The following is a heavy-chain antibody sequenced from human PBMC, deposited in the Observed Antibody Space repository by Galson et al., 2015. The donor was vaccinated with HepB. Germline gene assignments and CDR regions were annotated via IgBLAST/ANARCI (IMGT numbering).Heavy chain of an antibody. J-gene: IGHJ6*03. CDR1: GYTFTSYA. CDR2: INAGNGNT. D-gene: IGHD1-7*01. V-gene: IGHV1-3*01. Sequence: SVKVSCKASGYTFTSYAMHWVRQAPGQRLEWMGWINAGNGNTKYSQKFQGRVTITRDTSASTAYMELSSLRSEDTAVYYCARGEVLDGTTFAPYYYYMDVWGKGTTVTVSS. CDR3: ARGEVLDGTTFAPYYYYMDV.